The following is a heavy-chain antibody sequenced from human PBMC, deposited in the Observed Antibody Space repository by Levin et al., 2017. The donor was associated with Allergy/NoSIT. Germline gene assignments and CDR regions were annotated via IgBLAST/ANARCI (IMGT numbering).Heavy chain of an antibody. CDR3: ARAGYSDYGMDV. V-gene: IGHV3-21*01. Sequence: GESLKISCAASGFTFSSYSMNWVRQAPGKGLEWVSSISSSSSYIYYADSVKGRFTISRDNAKNSLYLQMNSLRAEDTAVYYCARAGYSDYGMDVWGQGTTVTVSS. CDR2: ISSSSSYI. J-gene: IGHJ6*02. CDR1: GFTFSSYS.